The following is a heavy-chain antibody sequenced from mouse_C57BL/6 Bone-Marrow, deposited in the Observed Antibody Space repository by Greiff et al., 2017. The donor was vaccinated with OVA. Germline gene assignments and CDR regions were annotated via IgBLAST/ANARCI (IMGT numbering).Heavy chain of an antibody. V-gene: IGHV7-1*01. CDR1: GFTFSDFY. J-gene: IGHJ1*03. CDR2: SRNKANDYTT. CDR3: ARDAPITTVVAHWYFDV. Sequence: EVKLMESGGGLVQSGRSLRLSCATSGFTFSDFYMEWVRQAPGKGLEWIAASRNKANDYTTEYSASVKGRFIVSRDTSQSILYLQMNALRAEDTAIYYCARDAPITTVVAHWYFDVWGTGTTVTVSS. D-gene: IGHD1-1*01.